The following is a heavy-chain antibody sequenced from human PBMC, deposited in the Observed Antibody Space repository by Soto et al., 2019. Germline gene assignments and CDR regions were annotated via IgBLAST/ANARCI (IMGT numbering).Heavy chain of an antibody. J-gene: IGHJ6*02. V-gene: IGHV5-51*01. CDR1: GYSFTSYR. CDR2: IYPGDSDT. D-gene: IGHD6-19*01. Sequence: GESLKISCKGSGYSFTSYRIGWLRQMPGKGLEWMGIIYPGDSDTRYSPSFQGQVTISADKSISTAYLQWSSLKVSDTAMYYCARPREAGKYYYGVDVWGQGTTVTVSS. CDR3: ARPREAGKYYYGVDV.